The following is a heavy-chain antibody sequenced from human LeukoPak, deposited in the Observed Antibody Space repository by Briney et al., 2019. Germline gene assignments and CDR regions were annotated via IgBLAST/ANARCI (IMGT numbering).Heavy chain of an antibody. CDR1: GFTFGSYS. J-gene: IGHJ4*02. V-gene: IGHV3-21*04. D-gene: IGHD1-1*01. CDR3: AKATGTLGN. CDR2: ISSSSSYI. Sequence: GGSLRLSCAASGFTFGSYSMNWVRQAPGKGLEWVSSISSSSSYIYYADSVKGRFTISRDNSKNTLYLQMNSLTAEDTAIYYCAKATGTLGNWGQGILVTVSS.